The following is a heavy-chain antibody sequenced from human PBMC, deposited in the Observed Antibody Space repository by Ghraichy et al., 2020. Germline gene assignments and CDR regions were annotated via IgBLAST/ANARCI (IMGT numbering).Heavy chain of an antibody. V-gene: IGHV1-24*01. CDR2: FDPEDGET. Sequence: ASVKVSCKVSGYTLTELSMHWVRQAPGKGLEWMGGFDPEDGETIYAQKFQGRVTMTEDTSTDTAYMELSSLRSEDTAVYYCATGALQWELTQPALDYWGQGTLVTVSS. CDR1: GYTLTELS. J-gene: IGHJ4*02. D-gene: IGHD1-26*01. CDR3: ATGALQWELTQPALDY.